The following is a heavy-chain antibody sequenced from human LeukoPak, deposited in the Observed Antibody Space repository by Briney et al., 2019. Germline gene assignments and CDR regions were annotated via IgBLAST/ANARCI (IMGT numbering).Heavy chain of an antibody. Sequence: SETLSLTCTVSGGSISSSSYFWGWIRQPPGKGLEWIGSIYYSGSTYYNPSLKSRVTISVDTSKNQFSLKLSSVTAADTAVYYCAREAREGYGFQRVDYWGQGTLVTVSS. CDR3: AREAREGYGFQRVDY. J-gene: IGHJ4*02. V-gene: IGHV4-39*07. D-gene: IGHD4-17*01. CDR2: IYYSGST. CDR1: GGSISSSSYF.